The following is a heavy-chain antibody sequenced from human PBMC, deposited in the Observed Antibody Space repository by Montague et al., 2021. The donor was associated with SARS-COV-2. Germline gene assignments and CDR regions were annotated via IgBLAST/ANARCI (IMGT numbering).Heavy chain of an antibody. D-gene: IGHD3-9*01. V-gene: IGHV4-39*01. J-gene: IGHJ5*02. CDR2: IYYSGST. CDR3: ARRSYDILTGYSIHNWFDP. Sequence: SETLSLTCTVSGGSISSSSYYWGWIRQPPGKRLEWIGSIYYSGSTYYNPSLKSRVTISVDTSKNQFSLKLSSVTAADTAVYYCARRSYDILTGYSIHNWFDPWGQGTPVTVSS. CDR1: GGSISSSSYY.